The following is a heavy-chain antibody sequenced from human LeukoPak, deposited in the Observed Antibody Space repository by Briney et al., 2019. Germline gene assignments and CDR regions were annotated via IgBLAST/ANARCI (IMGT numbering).Heavy chain of an antibody. J-gene: IGHJ3*01. Sequence: QPGGSLRLSCGACGFTFSDFELNWVRQAPGKGLEWVSDVSSTRGSTYYSDSVRGRFATSRDNAKKSVYLQVNRLRVQDTALYYCAKEARSEEGGPCSGWSDGYDLWGQGTLVTVSS. D-gene: IGHD6-13*01. CDR1: GFTFSDFE. V-gene: IGHV3-48*03. CDR3: AKEARSEEGGPCSGWSDGYDL. CDR2: VSSTRGST.